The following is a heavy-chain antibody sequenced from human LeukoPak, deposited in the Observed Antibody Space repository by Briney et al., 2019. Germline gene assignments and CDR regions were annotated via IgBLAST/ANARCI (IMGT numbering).Heavy chain of an antibody. D-gene: IGHD3-3*01. CDR1: GFTQNKYH. J-gene: IGHJ4*02. CDR2: VSGSGDKT. V-gene: IGHV3-23*01. Sequence: GGPLRLPCRASGFTQNKYHIPGLPDGRGKAGEGFSAVSGSGDKTIYADSVKGRFTISRDNSKNTWSLQMNSLKAEDTALYYCAKELWEGSGYLDHWGQGILLTVSS. CDR3: AKELWEGSGYLDH.